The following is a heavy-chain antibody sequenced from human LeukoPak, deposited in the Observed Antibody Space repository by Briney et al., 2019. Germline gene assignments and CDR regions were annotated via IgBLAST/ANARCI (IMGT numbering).Heavy chain of an antibody. J-gene: IGHJ4*02. CDR3: ARARSKMATAHFDY. CDR2: INHSGST. D-gene: IGHD5-24*01. Sequence: SETLSLTCAVYGGSFSGYYWSWIRQPPGKGLEWIGEINHSGSTNYNPSLKSRVTISVDTSKNQFSLKLSSVTAAGTAVYYCARARSKMATAHFDYWGQGTLVTASS. CDR1: GGSFSGYY. V-gene: IGHV4-34*01.